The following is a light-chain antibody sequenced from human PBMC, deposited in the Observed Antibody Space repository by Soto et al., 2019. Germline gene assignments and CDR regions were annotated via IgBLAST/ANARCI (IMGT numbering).Light chain of an antibody. V-gene: IGLV2-14*01. J-gene: IGLJ2*01. CDR1: SSDVGAYNY. CDR2: EVS. CDR3: SSYTTSSTLL. Sequence: QSVLTQPASVSGSPGQSIAISCTGTSSDVGAYNYVSWYQRHPGKAPRLMIYEVSNRPSGVSNRFSGSKSGNTASLTISGLQAEDEAEYYCSSYTTSSTLLFGGGTKLTVL.